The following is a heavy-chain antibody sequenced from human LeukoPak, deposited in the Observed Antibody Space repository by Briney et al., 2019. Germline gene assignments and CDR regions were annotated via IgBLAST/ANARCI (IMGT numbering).Heavy chain of an antibody. CDR2: INHSGNT. V-gene: IGHV4-34*01. CDR1: GGSFSGYY. Sequence: PSETLSLTCAVYGGSFSGYYWSWIRQPPGKGLEWIGEINHSGNTNYNPSLKSRVTISVDTSKNQFSLKLSSVTAADTAVYYCARPRTHRGYSYAPTTRNWFDPWGQGTLVTVSS. D-gene: IGHD5-18*01. J-gene: IGHJ5*02. CDR3: ARPRTHRGYSYAPTTRNWFDP.